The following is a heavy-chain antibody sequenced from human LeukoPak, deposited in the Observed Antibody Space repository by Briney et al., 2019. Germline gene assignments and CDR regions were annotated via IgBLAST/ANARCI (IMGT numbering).Heavy chain of an antibody. CDR2: IIPIFGTA. V-gene: IGHV1-69*06. Sequence: ASVKVSCKASGGTFSSYAISWVRQAPGQGREWMGGIIPIFGTANYAQKFQGRVTITADKSTSTAYMELSSLRSEDTAVYYCARDYSSSWYFDPWGQGTLVTVSS. D-gene: IGHD6-13*01. CDR1: GGTFSSYA. CDR3: ARDYSSSWYFDP. J-gene: IGHJ4*02.